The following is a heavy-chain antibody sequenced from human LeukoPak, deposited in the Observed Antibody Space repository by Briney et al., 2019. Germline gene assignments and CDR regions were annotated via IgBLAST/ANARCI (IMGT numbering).Heavy chain of an antibody. D-gene: IGHD3/OR15-3a*01. J-gene: IGHJ3*02. CDR1: GYSISSGYY. CDR2: IYHSGST. CDR3: ARPDRFVPGLRDDAFDI. Sequence: SETLSLTCTVSGYSISSGYYWGWIRPPPGKGVEGIGIIYHSGSTYYKPSVKRRVTISVDTSKNQLSLKLNSVRAADTAVYYCARPDRFVPGLRDDAFDIWGQGTMVTVSS. V-gene: IGHV4-38-2*02.